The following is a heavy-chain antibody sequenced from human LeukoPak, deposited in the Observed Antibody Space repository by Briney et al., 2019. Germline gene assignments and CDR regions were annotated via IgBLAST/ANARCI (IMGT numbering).Heavy chain of an antibody. Sequence: PGGSLRLSCAASGFTFSSYSMNWVRQAPGKGLEWLSSISGSSSYIYYADSVKGRFTISRDNSKSTVYLQMNSLRAEDTAVYYCARRSGIAVAGAFDYWGQGTLVTVSS. D-gene: IGHD6-19*01. CDR1: GFTFSSYS. CDR2: ISGSSSYI. V-gene: IGHV3-21*04. CDR3: ARRSGIAVAGAFDY. J-gene: IGHJ4*02.